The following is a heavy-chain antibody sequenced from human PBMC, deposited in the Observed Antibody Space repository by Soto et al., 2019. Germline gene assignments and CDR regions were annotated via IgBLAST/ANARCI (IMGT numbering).Heavy chain of an antibody. CDR2: ISDSGDRT. J-gene: IGHJ4*02. D-gene: IGHD3-9*01. V-gene: IGHV3-23*01. CDR3: AKDVEGDWFYFDF. CDR1: GVTLSMYA. Sequence: EVQLLESGGGLVQPGGSLTLSCAASGVTLSMYAVTWVRQAPGKGLEWVSSISDSGDRTYYTDSVKGRFTVSSDTSKNPVYLQMRSLRGEDTAVYYCAKDVEGDWFYFDFWGQGTLVTVSS.